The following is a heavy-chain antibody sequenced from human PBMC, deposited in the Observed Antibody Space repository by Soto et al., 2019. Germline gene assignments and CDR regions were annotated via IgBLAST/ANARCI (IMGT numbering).Heavy chain of an antibody. CDR1: GFTFSSYE. CDR3: ARDLDYDFWSGSGLDYYGMDV. J-gene: IGHJ6*02. D-gene: IGHD3-3*01. Sequence: PGESLKISCAASGFTFSSYEMNWVRQAPGKGLEWVSYISSSGSTIYYADSVKGRFTISRDNAKNSLYLQMNSLRAEDTAVYYCARDLDYDFWSGSGLDYYGMDVWGQGTTVTV. V-gene: IGHV3-48*03. CDR2: ISSSGSTI.